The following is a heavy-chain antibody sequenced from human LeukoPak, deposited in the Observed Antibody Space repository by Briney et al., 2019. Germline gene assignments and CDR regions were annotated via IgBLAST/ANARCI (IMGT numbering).Heavy chain of an antibody. CDR1: GGSISSGSYY. J-gene: IGHJ3*02. D-gene: IGHD3-22*01. Sequence: SETLSLTCTVSGGSISSGSYYWSWIRQPAGKGLEWIGRIYTSGSTNYNPSLKSRVTISVDTSKNQFSLKLSPVTAADTAVYYCAREYYYDSSGYYTDAFDIWGQGTMVTVSS. CDR2: IYTSGST. CDR3: AREYYYDSSGYYTDAFDI. V-gene: IGHV4-61*02.